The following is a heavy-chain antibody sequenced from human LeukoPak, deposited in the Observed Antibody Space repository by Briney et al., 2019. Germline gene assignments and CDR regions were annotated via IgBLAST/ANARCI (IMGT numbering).Heavy chain of an antibody. CDR1: GFTFSSYW. V-gene: IGHV3-7*01. D-gene: IGHD3-22*01. CDR3: ARRRSRGYKDDAFDI. CDR2: IKQDGSEK. Sequence: PGGSLRLSCAASGFTFSSYWMNWVRQAPGKGLEWVANIKQDGSEKCYVDSVKGRFTISRDNAKNSLYLQMNSLRAEDTAVYYCARRRSRGYKDDAFDIWGQGTIVTVSS. J-gene: IGHJ3*02.